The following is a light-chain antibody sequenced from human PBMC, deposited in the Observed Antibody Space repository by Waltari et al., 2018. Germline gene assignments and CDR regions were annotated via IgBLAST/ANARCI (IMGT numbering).Light chain of an antibody. CDR3: QQYGTPLT. CDR2: DTS. J-gene: IGKJ4*01. V-gene: IGKV3-20*01. CDR1: QSVKSNE. Sequence: EIVLTQSPGTLSLSPGDRATLSCRASQSVKSNELAWYQQKPGQAPRFLIYDTSTRATGIPDRFSGSGSGTDFILTISRLEAEDFVLYYCQQYGTPLTFGGGTKVEIK.